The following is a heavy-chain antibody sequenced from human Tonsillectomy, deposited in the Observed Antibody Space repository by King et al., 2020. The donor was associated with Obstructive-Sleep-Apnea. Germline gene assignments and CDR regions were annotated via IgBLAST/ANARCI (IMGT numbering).Heavy chain of an antibody. CDR3: TTSLLWFGELSD. J-gene: IGHJ4*02. CDR1: GFTFSNAW. Sequence: VQLVESGGGLVKPGGSLRLSCAASGFTFSNAWMSWVRQAPGKGLEWVGRIKSKTDGGTTDYAAPVKGRFTISRDDSKNTLYLQMNSLKTEDTAVYYCTTSLLWFGELSDWGQGTLVTVSS. CDR2: IKSKTDGGTT. V-gene: IGHV3-15*01. D-gene: IGHD3-10*01.